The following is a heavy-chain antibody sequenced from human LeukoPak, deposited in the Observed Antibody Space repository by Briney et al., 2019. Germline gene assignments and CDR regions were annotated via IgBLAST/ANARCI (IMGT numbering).Heavy chain of an antibody. CDR2: ICVIVGST. CDR1: VVTFSRYV. CDR3: AKSIGSGSYDGGDY. J-gene: IGHJ4*02. Sequence: PGGSLRLSCAASVVTFSRYVMSWVRPAPGRGRECVSVICVIVGSTYYADSVKGRFTISRDNSKNTLYLQMNSLRAEDTAVYYCAKSIGSGSYDGGDYWGQGTLVTVSS. V-gene: IGHV3-23*01. D-gene: IGHD3-22*01.